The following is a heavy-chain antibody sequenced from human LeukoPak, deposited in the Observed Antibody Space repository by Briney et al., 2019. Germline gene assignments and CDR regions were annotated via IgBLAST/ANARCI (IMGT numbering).Heavy chain of an antibody. CDR3: ARGWRVIWGSPREVWFDP. V-gene: IGHV6-1*01. Sequence: SQTLSLTCAISGDSVSSNSAAWNWIRQSPSRGLEWLGRTYYRSKWYNDYAVSVKSRITINPDTSKNQFSLQLNSVTPEDTAVYYCARGWRVIWGSPREVWFDPWGQGTLVTVSS. CDR2: TYYRSKWYN. D-gene: IGHD7-27*01. J-gene: IGHJ5*02. CDR1: GDSVSSNSAA.